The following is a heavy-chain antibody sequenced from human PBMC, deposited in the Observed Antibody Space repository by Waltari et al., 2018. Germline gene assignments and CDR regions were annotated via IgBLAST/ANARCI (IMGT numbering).Heavy chain of an antibody. J-gene: IGHJ4*02. CDR1: GGSFSGSY. CDR3: ARRMVGANPPHLDY. V-gene: IGHV4-34*01. CDR2: INHSGST. Sequence: QVQLPQWGAGLLKPSETLSLPCAGYGGSFSGSYWSWIRQPPGKGLEWIGEINHSGSTNYNPSLKSRVTISVDTSKNQFALKLSSVTAADTAVYYCARRMVGANPPHLDYWGQGTLVTVSS. D-gene: IGHD1-26*01.